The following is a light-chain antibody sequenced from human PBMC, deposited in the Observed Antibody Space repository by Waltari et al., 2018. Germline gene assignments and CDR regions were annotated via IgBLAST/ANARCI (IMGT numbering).Light chain of an antibody. V-gene: IGKV3-20*01. Sequence: VLTQSPGTLSVSPGERVTVSCRASQTITGSWLTWYHQKPGQTPRLLIYGASNRAPGIPDRFSGSGSGTDFTLTISRLEPEDSAVYYCQQYDGSVVTFGGGTKVEIK. CDR2: GAS. J-gene: IGKJ4*01. CDR1: QTITGSW. CDR3: QQYDGSVVT.